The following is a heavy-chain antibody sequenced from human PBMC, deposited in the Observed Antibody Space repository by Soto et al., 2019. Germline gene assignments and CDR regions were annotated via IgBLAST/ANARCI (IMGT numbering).Heavy chain of an antibody. Sequence: QITLNESGPTVVRPTETLTLTCRFSGFSLTTSGVGVGWIRQSPGKAPEWLRLIYWDDDKRYSASLKSRLTITKDTSKNQVVLTVSDLDPTDTATYYCAHRVLRAVFGLVTTTAIYFDFWGQGTPVAVSS. D-gene: IGHD3-3*01. J-gene: IGHJ4*02. CDR1: GFSLTTSGVG. CDR3: AHRVLRAVFGLVTTTAIYFDF. V-gene: IGHV2-5*02. CDR2: IYWDDDK.